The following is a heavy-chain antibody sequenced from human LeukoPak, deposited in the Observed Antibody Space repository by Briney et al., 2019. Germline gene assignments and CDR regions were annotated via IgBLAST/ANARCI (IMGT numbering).Heavy chain of an antibody. Sequence: PGRSLRLSCAASGFSIDDFAMHWVQQGPGKGLEWVSGISWNGGYIDYVDSVRGRFTISRDNARNSLYLEMNSLRPDDSALYYCAKDREYYERAGLGFMDVWGKGTTVTVSS. V-gene: IGHV3-9*01. D-gene: IGHD3-22*01. CDR1: GFSIDDFA. J-gene: IGHJ6*03. CDR3: AKDREYYERAGLGFMDV. CDR2: ISWNGGYI.